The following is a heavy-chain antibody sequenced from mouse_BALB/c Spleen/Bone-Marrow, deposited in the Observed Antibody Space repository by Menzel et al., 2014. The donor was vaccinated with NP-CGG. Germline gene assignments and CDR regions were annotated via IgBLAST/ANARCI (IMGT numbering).Heavy chain of an antibody. D-gene: IGHD1-1*01. V-gene: IGHV4-1*02. CDR3: ARLNYYGNLFV. J-gene: IGHJ1*01. Sequence: EVKVIESGGGLVQPGGSLKLSCAASGFDFSRYWMSWVRQAPGKGLEWNGEINPDSSTINYTPSLKDKFIISRDNAKNTPYLQMSKVRSEDTALYYCARLNYYGNLFVWGAGTTVTVSS. CDR1: GFDFSRYW. CDR2: INPDSSTI.